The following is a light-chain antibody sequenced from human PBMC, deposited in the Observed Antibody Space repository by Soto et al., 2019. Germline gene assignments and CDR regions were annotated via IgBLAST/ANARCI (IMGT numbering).Light chain of an antibody. CDR2: DAS. Sequence: EVVMRQSPATLSVSPGEGATLSCRASQGIGDTLAWYQHKPGQTPRLLIYDASSRPTDIPARFSGSGSGTDFTLTISSLEPEDFALYYCQQRSNWPITFGQGTRLEIK. J-gene: IGKJ5*01. CDR1: QGIGDT. V-gene: IGKV3D-11*01. CDR3: QQRSNWPIT.